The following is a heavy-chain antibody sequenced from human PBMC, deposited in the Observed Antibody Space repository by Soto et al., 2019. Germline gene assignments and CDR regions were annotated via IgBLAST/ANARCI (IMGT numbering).Heavy chain of an antibody. CDR3: ARDYDYVWGSYRHTFAY. CDR2: ISGYNGNT. D-gene: IGHD3-16*02. J-gene: IGHJ4*02. Sequence: QVQLVQSGAEVKKPGASVKVSCKASGYTFTSYGITWVRQAPGQGLEWMGWISGYNGNTDYAQKLQGRVTMTTDTSXSXGYMEVRSLRTDDTAVYYCARDYDYVWGSYRHTFAYWGQGTLVTVSS. CDR1: GYTFTSYG. V-gene: IGHV1-18*01.